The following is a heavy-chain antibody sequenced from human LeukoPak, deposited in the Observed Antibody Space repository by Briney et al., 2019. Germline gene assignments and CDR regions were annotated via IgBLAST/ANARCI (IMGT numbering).Heavy chain of an antibody. CDR3: ASGGQLVRRYDY. J-gene: IGHJ4*02. Sequence: SEILSLTCAVYGGSFSGYYWSWIRQPPGKGLEWIGEINHSGSTNYNPSLKSRVTISVDTSKSQFSLKLSSVTAADTAVYYCASGGQLVRRYDYWGQGTLVTVSS. D-gene: IGHD6-6*01. V-gene: IGHV4-34*01. CDR2: INHSGST. CDR1: GGSFSGYY.